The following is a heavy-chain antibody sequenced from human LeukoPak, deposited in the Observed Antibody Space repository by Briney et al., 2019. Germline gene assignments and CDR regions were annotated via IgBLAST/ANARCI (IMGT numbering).Heavy chain of an antibody. Sequence: GGSLRLSCAASGFTFSSYWMHWVRQAPGKGLVWVSRINSDGSSRSCAESVKGRFTISRDNAKNTLYLQMNSLRAEDTAMYYCARDLSSSDWAFDYWGRGTLVTVSS. CDR3: ARDLSSSDWAFDY. V-gene: IGHV3-74*01. CDR2: INSDGSSR. CDR1: GFTFSSYW. D-gene: IGHD6-19*01. J-gene: IGHJ4*02.